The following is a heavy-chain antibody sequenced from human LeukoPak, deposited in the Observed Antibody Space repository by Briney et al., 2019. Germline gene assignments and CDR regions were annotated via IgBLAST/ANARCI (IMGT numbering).Heavy chain of an antibody. J-gene: IGHJ3*01. CDR1: GFTFSNYW. Sequence: GGSLRLSCAASGFTFSNYWMHWVRQVPGKGLVWVSRIKSDGSSTTYADSVKGRFTISRDNSKNTLYLQMNSLRAEDTAVYYCVKEMYDFPAGWGQGTMVTVSS. CDR2: IKSDGSST. V-gene: IGHV3-74*01. D-gene: IGHD3-3*01. CDR3: VKEMYDFPAG.